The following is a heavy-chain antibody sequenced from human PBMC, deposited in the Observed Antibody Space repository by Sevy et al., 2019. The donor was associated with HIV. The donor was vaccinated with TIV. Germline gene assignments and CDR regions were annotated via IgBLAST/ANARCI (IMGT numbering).Heavy chain of an antibody. CDR3: ARVDMATMHAFDI. CDR1: GGSISSGDYY. CDR2: IYYSGRN. Sequence: SETLSLTCTVSGGSISSGDYYWSWLRQPPGKGLEWIGYIYYSGRNYYNPSVKRRVTISVDTSKNQFSLKLSSVTAADTAVYYCARVDMATMHAFDIWGQGTMVTVSS. J-gene: IGHJ3*02. D-gene: IGHD5-12*01. V-gene: IGHV4-30-4*01.